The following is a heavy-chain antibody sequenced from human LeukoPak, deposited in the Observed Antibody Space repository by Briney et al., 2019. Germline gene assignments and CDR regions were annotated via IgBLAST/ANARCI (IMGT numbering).Heavy chain of an antibody. V-gene: IGHV4-59*08. CDR3: AGRGYSYGYDGFDY. D-gene: IGHD5-18*01. Sequence: TPSATLSLTCTVSGGSISSYYWSWIRQPPGKGLEWIGYIYYSGSTNYNPSLKSRVTISVDTSKNQFSLKLSSVTAADTAVYYCAGRGYSYGYDGFDYWGQGTLVTVSS. CDR2: IYYSGST. J-gene: IGHJ4*02. CDR1: GGSISSYY.